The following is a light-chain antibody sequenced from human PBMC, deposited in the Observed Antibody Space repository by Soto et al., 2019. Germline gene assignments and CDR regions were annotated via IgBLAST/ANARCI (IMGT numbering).Light chain of an antibody. CDR1: QSLLHSNGYNY. V-gene: IGKV2-28*01. J-gene: IGKJ2*01. CDR3: MQAQQTPST. Sequence: DIVMTQSPLSLPVTPGEPASISCRSSQSLLHSNGYNYLDWYLQKPGQSPQLLIYLGSNRGSGVPDRFSGSRACTDFTLKISRVEAEDVGVDYCMQAQQTPSTFGQGTKLEIK. CDR2: LGS.